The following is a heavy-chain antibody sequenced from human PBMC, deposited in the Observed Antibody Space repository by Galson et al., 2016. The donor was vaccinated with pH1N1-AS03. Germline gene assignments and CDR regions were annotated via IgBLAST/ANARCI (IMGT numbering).Heavy chain of an antibody. J-gene: IGHJ4*02. CDR2: INKDEDER. V-gene: IGHV3-7*01. CDR1: GFSISSGA. D-gene: IGHD3-3*01. Sequence: SLRLSCAVSGFSISSGAMTWVRQAPGKGLEWVATINKDEDERYYVDSAKGRFTISRDNAKNSLFLQMTSLRVEDTAVYYCAREGDDFWGDSKYGADYWGQGTLVTVSS. CDR3: AREGDDFWGDSKYGADY.